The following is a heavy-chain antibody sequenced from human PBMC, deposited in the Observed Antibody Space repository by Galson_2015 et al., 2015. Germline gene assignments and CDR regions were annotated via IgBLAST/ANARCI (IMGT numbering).Heavy chain of an antibody. CDR1: GFTFSSYG. J-gene: IGHJ4*02. V-gene: IGHV3-33*01. Sequence: SLRLSCAASGFTFSSYGMHWVRQAPGKGLEWVAVIWYDGSNKYYADSVKGRFTISRDNSKNTLYLQMNSLRAEDTAVYYCARDPGLGYCSGGSCYYFDYWGQGTLVTVSS. D-gene: IGHD2-15*01. CDR2: IWYDGSNK. CDR3: ARDPGLGYCSGGSCYYFDY.